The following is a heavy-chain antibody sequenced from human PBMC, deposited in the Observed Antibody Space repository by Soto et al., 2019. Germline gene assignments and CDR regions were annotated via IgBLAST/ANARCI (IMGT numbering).Heavy chain of an antibody. CDR3: ARANGDYFGYYGMDV. D-gene: IGHD4-17*01. J-gene: IGHJ6*01. CDR1: GGSISISNW. Sequence: PSETLCITCAFSGGSISISNWGRWFRQPSGKGLEWIVEIYHSGSTNYNPPLKSRVTISVDKSKNQFSLKLSSVTAADTAVYYCARANGDYFGYYGMDVWGQGTTVTVSS. V-gene: IGHV4-4*02. CDR2: IYHSGST.